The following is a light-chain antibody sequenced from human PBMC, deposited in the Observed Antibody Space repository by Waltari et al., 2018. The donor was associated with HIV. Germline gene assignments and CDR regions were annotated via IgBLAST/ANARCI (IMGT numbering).Light chain of an antibody. J-gene: IGLJ1*01. V-gene: IGLV3-1*01. CDR3: QAWDSKTAYV. Sequence: SYELTQPPSVSVSPGQTATITCSGDELGDKYACWYQQKPGQSPILVIYQDTKRPSGIPERFSGSISGNTATLTISETQAMDEADYYCQAWDSKTAYVFGTGTKVTVL. CDR1: ELGDKY. CDR2: QDT.